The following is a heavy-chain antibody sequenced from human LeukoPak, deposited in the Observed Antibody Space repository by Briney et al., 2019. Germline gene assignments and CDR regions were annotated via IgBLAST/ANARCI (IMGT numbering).Heavy chain of an antibody. J-gene: IGHJ4*02. Sequence: GGSLRLSCTASGFSFSGHWMHWARQLPGKGLVWVSRISPTGSTTSYADSVKGRFTMSRDNSKNTVYLQMDSLRAEDTAVYYCARDRGAAAGNWGQGTLVTVSS. V-gene: IGHV3-74*01. CDR3: ARDRGAAAGN. D-gene: IGHD6-13*01. CDR2: ISPTGSTT. CDR1: GFSFSGHW.